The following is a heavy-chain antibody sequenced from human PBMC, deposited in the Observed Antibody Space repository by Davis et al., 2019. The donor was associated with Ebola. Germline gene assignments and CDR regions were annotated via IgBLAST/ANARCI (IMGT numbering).Heavy chain of an antibody. CDR3: ARSTGYYFDY. J-gene: IGHJ4*02. CDR1: GGSISSPNW. D-gene: IGHD4-11*01. Sequence: SETLSLTCSISGGSISSPNWWSWVRQSPGKGLEWIGEVYHSGSTKYNPSLESRVTISVDKSENQFSLKLSSVTAADTAVYYCARSTGYYFDYWGQGTLVTVSS. CDR2: VYHSGST. V-gene: IGHV4-4*02.